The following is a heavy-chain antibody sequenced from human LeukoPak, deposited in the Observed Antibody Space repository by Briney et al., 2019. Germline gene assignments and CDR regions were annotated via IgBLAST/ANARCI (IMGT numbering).Heavy chain of an antibody. J-gene: IGHJ5*02. CDR1: GGSISSYY. CDR2: IYYSGST. Sequence: PETPCVTCTVSGGSISSYYWSWTRQPPGKGLEWIGYIYYSGSTNYNPSLKSRVTIPVDTSKNQFSLKLSSVTAADTAVYYCARRYCSGGSCYSGGNWFDPWGQRTMAADSS. V-gene: IGHV4-59*08. CDR3: ARRYCSGGSCYSGGNWFDP. D-gene: IGHD2-15*01.